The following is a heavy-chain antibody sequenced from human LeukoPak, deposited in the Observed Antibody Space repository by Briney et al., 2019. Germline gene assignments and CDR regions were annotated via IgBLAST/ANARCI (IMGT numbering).Heavy chain of an antibody. D-gene: IGHD5-24*01. CDR1: GGSINIRSYY. V-gene: IGHV4-39*01. Sequence: PSETLSLTCSVSGGSINIRSYYWGWIRQPPGKGLEWIGSMCYSGSTYYNPSLKSRVTIAVDASKNHFSLELSSVTAADTALYFCARLGGGYNGDYWGQGTLVTVSS. CDR3: ARLGGGYNGDY. CDR2: MCYSGST. J-gene: IGHJ4*02.